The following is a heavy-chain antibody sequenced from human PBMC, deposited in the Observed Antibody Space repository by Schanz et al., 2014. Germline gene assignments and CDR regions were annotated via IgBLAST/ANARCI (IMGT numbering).Heavy chain of an antibody. CDR1: GFTVSSNY. CDR3: AREEGYGYGPGAFDI. D-gene: IGHD5-18*01. V-gene: IGHV3-66*02. Sequence: EVQLVESGGGLVQPGGSLRLSCAASGFTVSSNYMNWIRQAPGKGLEWVSAIGGDASRTYYADSVKGRFTISRDNSKNTLSLQMNSLRAEDTAVYYCAREEGYGYGPGAFDIWGQGTMVTVSS. CDR2: IGGDASRT. J-gene: IGHJ3*02.